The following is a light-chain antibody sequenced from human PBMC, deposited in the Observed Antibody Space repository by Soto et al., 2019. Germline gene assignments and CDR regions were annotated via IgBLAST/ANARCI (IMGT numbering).Light chain of an antibody. CDR1: QSISSW. V-gene: IGKV1-5*03. CDR2: KAS. J-gene: IGKJ1*01. CDR3: QQYNSYSRT. Sequence: DIQMTQSPSTLSASVGDRVTITCLASQSISSWLAWYQQKPGKAPKLLIYKASSLESGVPSRFSGSGSGTEFTLTISSLQPDDFATYYCQQYNSYSRTFVQGTKVEIK.